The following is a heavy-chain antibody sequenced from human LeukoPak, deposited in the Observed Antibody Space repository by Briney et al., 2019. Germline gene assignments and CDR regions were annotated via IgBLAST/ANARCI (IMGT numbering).Heavy chain of an antibody. J-gene: IGHJ4*02. Sequence: PGGSQRLSCAVSGIALSNYGMSWVRQAPGKGLEWVAGISGSGGSTNYADSVKGRFTISRDNPKNTLYLQLNSLRAEDTAVYFCAKRGVVIRVILVGFHKEAYYFDSWAREPWSPSPQ. D-gene: IGHD2-21*01. CDR3: AKRGVVIRVILVGFHKEAYYFDS. CDR2: ISGSGGST. CDR1: GIALSNYG. V-gene: IGHV3-23*01.